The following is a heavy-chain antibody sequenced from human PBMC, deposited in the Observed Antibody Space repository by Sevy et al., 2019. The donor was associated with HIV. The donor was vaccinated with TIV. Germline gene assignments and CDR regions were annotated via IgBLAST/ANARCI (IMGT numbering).Heavy chain of an antibody. CDR3: ATVLGAGAAGAFEI. CDR1: GFSFKNVW. Sequence: GESLKISCAGSGFSFKNVWMTWVRQTPGKGLEWVGHAKRKSDGGSIDYGSPVNGRFTISRDDSKDMLYLQMSSLKTEDTGVYYCATVLGAGAAGAFEIWGQGTMVIVSS. V-gene: IGHV3-15*01. D-gene: IGHD1-26*01. J-gene: IGHJ3*02. CDR2: AKRKSDGGSI.